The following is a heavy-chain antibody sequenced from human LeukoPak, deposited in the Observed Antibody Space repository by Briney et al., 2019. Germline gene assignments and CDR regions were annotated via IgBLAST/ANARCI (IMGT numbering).Heavy chain of an antibody. Sequence: SETLSLTCTVSGGSISSSSYYWGWIRQPPGKGLEWIGSIYYSGSTYYNPSLKSRVTISVDTSKNQFSLKLSSVTAADTAVYYRARVGSSDGYNFDYWGQGTLVTVSS. J-gene: IGHJ4*02. D-gene: IGHD5-24*01. CDR3: ARVGSSDGYNFDY. V-gene: IGHV4-39*07. CDR1: GGSISSSSYY. CDR2: IYYSGST.